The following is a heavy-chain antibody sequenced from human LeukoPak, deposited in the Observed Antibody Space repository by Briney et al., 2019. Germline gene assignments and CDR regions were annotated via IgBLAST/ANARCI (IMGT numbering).Heavy chain of an antibody. D-gene: IGHD2-21*02. V-gene: IGHV3-53*01. J-gene: IGHJ5*02. Sequence: GGSLRLSCTVSGFTVSSNSMSWVRQAPGKGLEWVSFIYSDNTHYSDSVKGRFTISRDNSKNTLYLQMNSLRAEDTAVYYCAKGGQVVTAHNWFDPWGQGTLVTVSS. CDR2: IYSDNT. CDR1: GFTVSSNS. CDR3: AKGGQVVTAHNWFDP.